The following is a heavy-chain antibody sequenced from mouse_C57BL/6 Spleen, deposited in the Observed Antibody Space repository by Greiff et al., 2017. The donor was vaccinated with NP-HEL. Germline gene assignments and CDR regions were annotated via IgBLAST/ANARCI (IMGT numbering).Heavy chain of an antibody. CDR3: ARYYDYDWYFDV. D-gene: IGHD2-4*01. Sequence: EVQLQESGPELVKPGASVKISCKASGYSFTGYYMNWVKQSPEKSLEWIGEINPSTGGTTYNQKFKAKATLTVDKSSSTAYMQLKSLTSEDSAVYYCARYYDYDWYFDVWGTGTTVTVSS. J-gene: IGHJ1*03. V-gene: IGHV1-42*01. CDR1: GYSFTGYY. CDR2: INPSTGGT.